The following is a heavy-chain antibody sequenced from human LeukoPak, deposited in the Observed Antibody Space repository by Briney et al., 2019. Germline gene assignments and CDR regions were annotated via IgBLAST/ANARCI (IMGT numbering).Heavy chain of an antibody. CDR2: IYYSGST. D-gene: IGHD3-22*01. CDR3: ARQTDYYDSSGYYIDAFDI. V-gene: IGHV4-39*01. CDR1: GGSISSSSYY. J-gene: IGHJ3*02. Sequence: PSETPSLTCTVSGGSISSSSYYWGWIRQPPGKGLEWIGSIYYSGSTYYNPSLKSRVTMSVDTSKNQFSLKLSSVTAADTAVYYCARQTDYYDSSGYYIDAFDIWGQGTMVTVSS.